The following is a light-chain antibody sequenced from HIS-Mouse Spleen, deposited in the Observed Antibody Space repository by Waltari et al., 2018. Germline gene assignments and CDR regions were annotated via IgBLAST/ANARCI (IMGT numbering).Light chain of an antibody. J-gene: IGKJ5*01. Sequence: IVMTQSPATLSVSPGDRATLPCRASPSVSSNLAWYQQKPGQAPRLLIHGASIRATGIPARFSGSGSGTEFTLTISILQSEDFAVYYCQQYNNWPPITFGQGTRLEIK. V-gene: IGKV3D-15*03. CDR3: QQYNNWPPIT. CDR1: PSVSSN. CDR2: GAS.